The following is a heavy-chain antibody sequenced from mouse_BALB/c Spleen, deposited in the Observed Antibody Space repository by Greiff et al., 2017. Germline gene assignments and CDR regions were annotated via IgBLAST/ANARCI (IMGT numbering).Heavy chain of an antibody. V-gene: IGHV1-82*01. CDR2: IYPGDGDT. D-gene: IGHD1-1*01. Sequence: QVQLQQSGPELVKPGASVKISCKASGYAFSSSWMNWVKQRPGQGLEWIGRIYPGDGDTNYNGKFKGKATLTADKSSSTAYMQLSSLTSVDSAVYFCARPPYGSSYDYAMDYWGQGTSVTVSS. CDR3: ARPPYGSSYDYAMDY. CDR1: GYAFSSSW. J-gene: IGHJ4*01.